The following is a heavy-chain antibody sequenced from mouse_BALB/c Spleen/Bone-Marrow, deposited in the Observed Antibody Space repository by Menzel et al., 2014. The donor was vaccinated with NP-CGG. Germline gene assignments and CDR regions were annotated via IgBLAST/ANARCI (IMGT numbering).Heavy chain of an antibody. CDR1: GYAFTNYW. Sequence: VQLVESGAELAKPGASLKLSCKASGYAFTNYWIHWVKQRPGQGLEWIGEINPSNGRTNYNEKFKTKATLTVDKSSSTAYMQLSSLTSEDSAVNYCAARLSHLAMDYWGQGTSVTVSS. D-gene: IGHD2-2*01. CDR2: INPSNGRT. J-gene: IGHJ4*01. V-gene: IGHV1S81*02. CDR3: AARLSHLAMDY.